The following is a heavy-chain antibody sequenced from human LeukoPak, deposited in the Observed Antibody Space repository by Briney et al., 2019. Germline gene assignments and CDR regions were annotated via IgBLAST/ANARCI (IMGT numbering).Heavy chain of an antibody. CDR3: AKDGSAGWDWYFDL. CDR1: GFTFSSYA. CDR2: ISGSGGST. Sequence: GGSLRLSCAASGFTFSSYAMSWVRQAPGKGLEWVSAISGSGGSTYYADSVKGRFTISRDNSKNTLYLQMNSLRAEDTAVHYCAKDGSAGWDWYFDLWGRGTLVTLSS. J-gene: IGHJ2*01. D-gene: IGHD1-26*01. V-gene: IGHV3-23*01.